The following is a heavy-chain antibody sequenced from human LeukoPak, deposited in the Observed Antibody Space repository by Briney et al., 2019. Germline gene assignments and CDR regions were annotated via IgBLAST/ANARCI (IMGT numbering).Heavy chain of an antibody. V-gene: IGHV4-34*01. CDR1: GGSFSGYY. CDR3: AGKRSSGWYSGY. CDR2: INHSGST. J-gene: IGHJ4*02. Sequence: PSETLSLTCAVYGGSFSGYYWSWIRQPPGKGLEWIGEINHSGSTNYNPSLKSRVTISVDTSKNQFSLKLSSVTAADTAVYYCAGKRSSGWYSGYWGQGTLVTVSS. D-gene: IGHD6-19*01.